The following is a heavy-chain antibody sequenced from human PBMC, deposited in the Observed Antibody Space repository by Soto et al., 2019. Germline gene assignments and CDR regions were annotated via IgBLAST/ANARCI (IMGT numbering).Heavy chain of an antibody. CDR1: GFTFNIYA. J-gene: IGHJ3*01. Sequence: QLLGSGGGLVQPGGSLRLSSEASGFTFNIYAMTWARQAPGKGLQWVSNIGSTGTTTYYADSVKGRFAISRDNSKSTLYLQMNTLRAEDTAVYYCATVARYDEFDVCGQGTMVTVSS. CDR2: IGSTGTTT. D-gene: IGHD3-9*01. CDR3: ATVARYDEFDV. V-gene: IGHV3-23*01.